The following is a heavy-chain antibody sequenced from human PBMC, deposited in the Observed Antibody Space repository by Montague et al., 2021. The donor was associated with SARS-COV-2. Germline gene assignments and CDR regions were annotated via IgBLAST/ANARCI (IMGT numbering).Heavy chain of an antibody. CDR2: VNHGGHT. CDR1: GGSLSGDH. CDR3: ARGPVGVAARLRYYFDQ. D-gene: IGHD6-6*01. Sequence: SETLSLTCAVDGGSLSGDHWGWIRQPPGKGLEWIGEVNHGGHTXXXVSXXXRVTMSVDTSKSQFSLKVRSVTAADTAVYYCARGPVGVAARLRYYFDQWGQGTLVTVSS. J-gene: IGHJ4*02. V-gene: IGHV4-34*01.